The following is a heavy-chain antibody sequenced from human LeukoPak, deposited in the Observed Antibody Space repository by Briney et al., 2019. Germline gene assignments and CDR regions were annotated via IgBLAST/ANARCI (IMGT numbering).Heavy chain of an antibody. CDR2: INHSGST. J-gene: IGHJ6*02. CDR1: GFTFSSYA. CDR3: ARGQYGDYYYYYGMDV. V-gene: IGHV4-34*01. D-gene: IGHD4-11*01. Sequence: GSLRLSCAASGFTFSSYAMSWVRQAPGKGLEWIGEINHSGSTNYNPSLKSRVTISVDTSKNQFSLKLSSVTAADTAVYYCARGQYGDYYYYYGMDVWGQGTTVTVSS.